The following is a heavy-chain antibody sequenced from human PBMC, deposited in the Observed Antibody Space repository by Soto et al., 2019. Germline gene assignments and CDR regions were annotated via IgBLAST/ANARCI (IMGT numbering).Heavy chain of an antibody. CDR2: ISAHNGDT. CDR3: ARGGAYSSGWPLDY. Sequence: ASVKFSSKASGYTFSSNGISWVRQAPGQGLEWMGWISAHNGDTNYAQKLQSSVTLTTHTPTSTAYMELRSLRSDDTAVYYCARGGAYSSGWPLDYWGQGTMVTVSS. CDR1: GYTFSSNG. V-gene: IGHV1-18*01. D-gene: IGHD6-19*01. J-gene: IGHJ4*02.